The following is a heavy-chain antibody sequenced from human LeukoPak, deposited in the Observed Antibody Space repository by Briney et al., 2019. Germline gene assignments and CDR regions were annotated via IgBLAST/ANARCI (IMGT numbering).Heavy chain of an antibody. CDR2: IDKKDKGYATAT. Sequence: GGSLRLSCAASGFTFSGSAIHWVRQSSGKGLEWVGQIDKKDKGYATATAYAASVKGRFTISRDDSINTAYLQMKSLKTEDTALYYCTRDSATYNWFDPWGQGTLVTVPS. D-gene: IGHD1-26*01. CDR3: TRDSATYNWFDP. V-gene: IGHV3-73*01. CDR1: GFTFSGSA. J-gene: IGHJ5*02.